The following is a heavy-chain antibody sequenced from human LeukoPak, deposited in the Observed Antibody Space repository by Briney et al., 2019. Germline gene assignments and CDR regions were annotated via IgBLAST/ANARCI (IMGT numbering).Heavy chain of an antibody. CDR2: IKTDGTTT. D-gene: IGHD6-13*01. CDR3: ARDEGSSWYPALDY. Sequence: GGSLRLSCAASGFTFSDYSMHWVRQPPGKGLVWVSRIKTDGTTTTYADSVKGRFTISRDNAKNTLYLQMNSLRAEDTAVYYCARDEGSSWYPALDYWGQGTLVTVSS. CDR1: GFTFSDYS. J-gene: IGHJ4*02. V-gene: IGHV3-74*03.